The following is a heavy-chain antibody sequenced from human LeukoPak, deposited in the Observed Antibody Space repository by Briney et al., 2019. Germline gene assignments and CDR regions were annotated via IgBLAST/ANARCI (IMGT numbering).Heavy chain of an antibody. CDR3: AKAREPYGDYAFDY. CDR1: GFSISNYW. D-gene: IGHD4-17*01. CDR2: IKQAESER. J-gene: IGHJ4*02. Sequence: GGSLRLSCAGSGFSISNYWMSWVRQAPGKGLEWVANIKQAESERFYVDSVKDRFIISRENAENSVYLQMNSLRDEDTAVYYCAKAREPYGDYAFDYWGQGTLVTVSS. V-gene: IGHV3-7*01.